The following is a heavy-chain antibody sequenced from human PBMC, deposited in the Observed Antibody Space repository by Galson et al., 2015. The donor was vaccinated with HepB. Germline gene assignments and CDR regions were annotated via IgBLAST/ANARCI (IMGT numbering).Heavy chain of an antibody. CDR2: FDPEDGET. V-gene: IGHV1-24*01. CDR3: ATSLEQLVEFDY. CDR1: GYTLTELS. J-gene: IGHJ4*02. D-gene: IGHD6-13*01. Sequence: SVKVSCKVSGYTLTELSMHWVRQAPGKGLEWMGGFDPEDGETIYAQKFQGRVTMTEDTSTDTAYMELSSLRSEDTAVYYCATSLEQLVEFDYWGQGTLVTVSS.